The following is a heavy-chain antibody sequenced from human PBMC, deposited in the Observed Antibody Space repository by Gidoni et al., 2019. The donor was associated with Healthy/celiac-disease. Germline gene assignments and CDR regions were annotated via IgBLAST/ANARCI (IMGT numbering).Heavy chain of an antibody. CDR1: GGSISSGSYY. CDR2: IYTSGST. V-gene: IGHV4-61*02. CDR3: AREPNYYGHAFDI. D-gene: IGHD3-10*01. Sequence: QVQLQESGPGLVKPSQTLSLTCTVSGGSISSGSYYWSWIRQPAGKGLEWIGRIYTSGSTNYNPSLKSRVTMSVDTSKNQFSLKLSSVTAADTAVYYCAREPNYYGHAFDIWGQGTMVTVSS. J-gene: IGHJ3*02.